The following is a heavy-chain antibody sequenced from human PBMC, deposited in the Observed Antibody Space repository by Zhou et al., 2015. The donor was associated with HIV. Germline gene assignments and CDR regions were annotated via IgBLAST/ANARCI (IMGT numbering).Heavy chain of an antibody. CDR2: MNPHNGNA. CDR1: EYTFTNHD. V-gene: IGHV1-8*01. J-gene: IGHJ4*02. Sequence: QVQLVQSGAEVKKPGASVKVSCKASEYTFTNHDINWVRQAAGQGLEWLGWMNPHNGNAAYGQKFQDRVTMTRNTSASTAYMELSSLRSEDTAVYYCARDPLSSPWGQGTLVTVSS. CDR3: ARDPLSSP.